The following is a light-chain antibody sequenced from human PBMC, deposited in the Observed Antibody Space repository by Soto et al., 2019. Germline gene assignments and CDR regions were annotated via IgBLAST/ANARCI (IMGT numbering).Light chain of an antibody. CDR1: QNLGKW. CDR2: DAS. CDR3: QQYERSYS. Sequence: IQLTQSPSIVSASVGDRVAITCRASQNLGKWLAWYQHKAGKAPKLLVFDASNLHDGVPSRFYGTGSGTECTRTISGLQPDDFGTYYCQQYERSYSFGQGT. J-gene: IGKJ2*01. V-gene: IGKV1-5*01.